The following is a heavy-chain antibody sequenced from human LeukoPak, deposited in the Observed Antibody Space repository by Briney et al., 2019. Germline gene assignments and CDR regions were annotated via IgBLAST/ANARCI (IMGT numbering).Heavy chain of an antibody. Sequence: GASVKVSCKASGYSFTTFPIHWVRQAPGQRLEWMGWINAGNGNTKYSQKFQGRVTITRDTSASTAYMELSSLRSEDTAVYYCARENPFRGAVADYWGQGSLVTVSS. CDR3: ARENPFRGAVADY. J-gene: IGHJ4*02. V-gene: IGHV1-3*01. CDR1: GYSFTTFP. D-gene: IGHD6-19*01. CDR2: INAGNGNT.